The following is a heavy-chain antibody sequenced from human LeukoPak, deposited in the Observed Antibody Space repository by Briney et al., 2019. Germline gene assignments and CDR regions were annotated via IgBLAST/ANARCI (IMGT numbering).Heavy chain of an antibody. CDR3: AKRHSSGWYYFDY. D-gene: IGHD6-19*01. V-gene: IGHV3-64*04. J-gene: IGHJ4*02. Sequence: GGSLRLSCSASGFTFRNYAMHWVRQAPGKGLEYVSAISITGGSTYYAVSVKGRFTISRDNSKNTLYLQMNSLRAEDTAVYYCAKRHSSGWYYFDYWGQGTLVTVSS. CDR2: ISITGGST. CDR1: GFTFRNYA.